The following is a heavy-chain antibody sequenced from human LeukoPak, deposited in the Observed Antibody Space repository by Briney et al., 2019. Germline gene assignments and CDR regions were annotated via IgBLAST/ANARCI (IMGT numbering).Heavy chain of an antibody. CDR1: GFTFSSYG. J-gene: IGHJ4*02. Sequence: GGSLRLSCAASGFTFSSYGMHWVRQAPGKGLEWVAFIRYDGSNKYYADSVKGRFTISRDNSKDTLYLQMNSLRAEDTAVYYCAKDDREYAAAAGPDYWGQGTLVTVSS. D-gene: IGHD6-13*01. CDR3: AKDDREYAAAAGPDY. CDR2: IRYDGSNK. V-gene: IGHV3-30*02.